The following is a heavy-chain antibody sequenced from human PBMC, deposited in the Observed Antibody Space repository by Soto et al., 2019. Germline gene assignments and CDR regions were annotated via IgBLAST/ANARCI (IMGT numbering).Heavy chain of an antibody. CDR2: ISSSGYI. CDR3: ARDLGAVTTLGFQN. Sequence: EVQLVESGGGLVKPGGSLRLSCAASGFTFSNSGMNWVRQAPGKGLEWVSYISSSGYIFYADSVKGRFTISRDNANDALYLQMNSLRAEDTAVYYCARDLGAVTTLGFQNWGQGALVTVSS. J-gene: IGHJ1*01. V-gene: IGHV3-21*01. D-gene: IGHD4-17*01. CDR1: GFTFSNSG.